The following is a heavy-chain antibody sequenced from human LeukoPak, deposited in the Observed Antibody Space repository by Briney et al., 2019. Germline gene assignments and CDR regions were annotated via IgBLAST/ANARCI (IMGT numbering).Heavy chain of an antibody. D-gene: IGHD3-10*01. CDR1: GDSVSSNSGA. CDR2: AFYRSQWYN. J-gene: IGHJ4*02. Sequence: SQTLLLTCAIFGDSVSSNSGAWNWIRQSPSRGLEWLGRAFYRSQWYNDYAVSVKGRIAINPDTSKNQFSLQLNSVTPEDTAVYYCAREEAGTYGFQYWGQGTLVTVSS. CDR3: AREEAGTYGFQY. V-gene: IGHV6-1*01.